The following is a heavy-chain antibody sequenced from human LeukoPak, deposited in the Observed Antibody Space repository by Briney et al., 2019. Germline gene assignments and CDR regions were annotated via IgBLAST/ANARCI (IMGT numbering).Heavy chain of an antibody. CDR2: MNPNSGNT. D-gene: IGHD2-2*01. V-gene: IGHV1-8*01. CDR3: ARGVPAETYYYYMDV. Sequence: ASVKVSCKASGYTFTSYGINWVRQATGQGLEWMGWMNPNSGNTGYAQKFQGRVTMTRNTSISTAYMELSSLRSEDTAVYYCARGVPAETYYYYMDVWGKGTTVTVSS. CDR1: GYTFTSYG. J-gene: IGHJ6*03.